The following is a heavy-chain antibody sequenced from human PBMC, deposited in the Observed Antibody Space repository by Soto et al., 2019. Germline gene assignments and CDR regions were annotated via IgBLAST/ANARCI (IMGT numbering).Heavy chain of an antibody. V-gene: IGHV4-59*01. CDR1: GGSISSYY. D-gene: IGHD4-17*01. CDR2: IYYSGST. CDR3: ARDGDNYAFDI. Sequence: QVQLQESGPGLVKPSETLSLTCTVSGGSISSYYWSWIRQPPGKGLEWIGYIYYSGSTNYNPSLKSRVTISVDTSKNQFSLKLSSVTAADTAVYYCARDGDNYAFDIWGQGTMVTVSS. J-gene: IGHJ3*02.